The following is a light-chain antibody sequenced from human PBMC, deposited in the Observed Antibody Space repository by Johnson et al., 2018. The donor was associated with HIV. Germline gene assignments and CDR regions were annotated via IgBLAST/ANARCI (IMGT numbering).Light chain of an antibody. CDR1: ISNIGDNF. CDR3: GTWDSSLSGGV. V-gene: IGLV1-51*02. CDR2: ENN. Sequence: HSVLTQPPSVSAAPGQKVTISCSGSISNIGDNFVSWYQQFPGTAPKLLIYENNRRPSGIPDRFSGSKSGTSATLGITGLQTGDEADYYCGTWDSSLSGGVLGTGTKVTVL. J-gene: IGLJ1*01.